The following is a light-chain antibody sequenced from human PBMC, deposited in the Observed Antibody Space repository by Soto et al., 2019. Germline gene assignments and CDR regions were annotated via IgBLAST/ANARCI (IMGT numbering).Light chain of an antibody. Sequence: QSVLTQPPSASGTPGQRVTISCSGSNSNIGSNTVNWYQQLPGTAPKLLIYYDNLRPSGVPDRISGSKSGTSASLAISGLQPDDEADYYCAAWDDSLNGRVFGTGTKVTVL. CDR1: NSNIGSNT. CDR2: YDN. V-gene: IGLV1-44*01. J-gene: IGLJ1*01. CDR3: AAWDDSLNGRV.